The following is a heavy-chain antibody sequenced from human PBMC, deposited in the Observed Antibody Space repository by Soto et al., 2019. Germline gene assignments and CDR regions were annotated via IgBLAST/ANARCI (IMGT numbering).Heavy chain of an antibody. CDR3: ARQGIGARKYHYGYLDA. Sequence: QVQLGESGGGVVQPGRSLRLSCVASGFTFSDYVMHWVRQAPGKGLEWVTLISYDESSKYLADSVKGRVSISIDNPKTTLYVEINSLRPEDTAVYDCARQGIGARKYHYGYLDAWGLGTMVTVAS. V-gene: IGHV3-30-3*01. CDR1: GFTFSDYV. D-gene: IGHD4-17*01. CDR2: ISYDESSK. J-gene: IGHJ5*02.